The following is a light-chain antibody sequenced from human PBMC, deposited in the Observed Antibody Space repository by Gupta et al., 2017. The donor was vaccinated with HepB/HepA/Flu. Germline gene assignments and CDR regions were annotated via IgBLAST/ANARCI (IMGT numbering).Light chain of an antibody. CDR3: QQRSRT. J-gene: IGKJ2*01. V-gene: IGKV3-11*01. CDR2: DAS. Sequence: DIVLTQSPATLSLSPGERATLSCRASQSVSSYLAWYQQKPGQAPRLLIYDASNRATGIPARFSGSWAVTDFTLTISSLEPEDFAVYYWQQRSRTFGQGTKLEIK. CDR1: QSVSSY.